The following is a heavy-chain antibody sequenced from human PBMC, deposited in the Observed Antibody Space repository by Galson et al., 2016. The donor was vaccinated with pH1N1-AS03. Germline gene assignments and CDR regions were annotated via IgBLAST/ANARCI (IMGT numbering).Heavy chain of an antibody. Sequence: SETLSLTCSVSGGSMRNNYWTWIRQAPGKGLEWIGYIDYSGNTNYNPSLKSRVTISLDTSKNQFSLKLASVTAADTAVFFCARGPPLPTSSYNYGYGLDVWGPGAAVTVSS. D-gene: IGHD5-24*01. CDR2: IDYSGNT. V-gene: IGHV4-59*01. J-gene: IGHJ6*02. CDR1: GGSMRNNY. CDR3: ARGPPLPTSSYNYGYGLDV.